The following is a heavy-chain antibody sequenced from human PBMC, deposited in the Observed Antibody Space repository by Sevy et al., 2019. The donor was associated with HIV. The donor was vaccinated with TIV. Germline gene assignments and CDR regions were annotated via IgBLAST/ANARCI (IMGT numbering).Heavy chain of an antibody. J-gene: IGHJ6*02. V-gene: IGHV3-30-3*01. CDR1: GLTFFAYT. D-gene: IGHD3-3*02. CDR3: ARDLASSGNGLDV. CDR2: ISYDINNK. Sequence: GGSLRLSCTASGLTFFAYTMHWVRQAPGKGLEWVALISYDINNKYYADSVKGRFTISRDNSKNTLYLQMNSLRPEDTAVYYCARDLASSGNGLDVWGQWTTVTVSS.